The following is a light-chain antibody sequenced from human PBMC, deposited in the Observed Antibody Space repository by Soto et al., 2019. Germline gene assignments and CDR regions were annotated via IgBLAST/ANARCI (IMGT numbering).Light chain of an antibody. CDR3: QQLNTLPFT. J-gene: IGKJ5*01. CDR1: QSVSRG. CDR2: DVS. V-gene: IGKV1-5*01. Sequence: DIQMTQCPSTLAAAVPDRVGIACRASQSVSRGLAWYQQKPGKAPKLLIYDVSTLESGVPSRFTGSGPGTEFTLTISGLLPEDFATYHCQQLNTLPFTFGQGTRLEIK.